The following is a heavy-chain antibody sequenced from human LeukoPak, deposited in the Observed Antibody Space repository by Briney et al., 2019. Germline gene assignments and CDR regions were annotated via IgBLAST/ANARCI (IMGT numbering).Heavy chain of an antibody. V-gene: IGHV1-8*01. J-gene: IGHJ4*02. D-gene: IGHD6-25*01. CDR3: ARGDVRAAADY. CDR1: GYTFTSYA. CDR2: MNPSNGNT. Sequence: GASVKVFCKASGYTFTSYAINWVRQATGQGLEWMGWMNPSNGNTGFAQKFQGRLTMTRNTSISAAYMELSSLRSEDTAVYFCARGDVRAAADYWGQGTLVTVSS.